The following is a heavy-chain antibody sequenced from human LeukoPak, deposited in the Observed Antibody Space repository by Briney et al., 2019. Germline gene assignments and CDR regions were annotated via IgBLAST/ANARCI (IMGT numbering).Heavy chain of an antibody. J-gene: IGHJ1*01. CDR3: AKGYCRGGSCYLEYFEH. Sequence: GGCLRLSCAASGFTFSRYGMSWVRQHPGKWLQSVSCMSITGDNTDHADSVKGRFTISRDNSKNTLYLQMNSLRAEDTAVYYCAKGYCRGGSCYLEYFEHWGQGTLVTVSS. D-gene: IGHD2-15*01. V-gene: IGHV3-23*01. CDR1: GFTFSRYG. CDR2: MSITGDNT.